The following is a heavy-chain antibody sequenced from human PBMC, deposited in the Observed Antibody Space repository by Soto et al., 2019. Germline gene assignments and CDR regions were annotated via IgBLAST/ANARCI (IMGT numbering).Heavy chain of an antibody. V-gene: IGHV3-23*01. D-gene: IGHD1-26*01. CDR3: AKDVGAYYCYGMDV. CDR1: GITFGSRA. CDR2: ITDSGGDT. J-gene: IGHJ6*01. Sequence: GGSLRLSCVASGITFGSRAMSWVRQAPGEGLEWVSTITDSGGDTKYADSVRGRFTISRDNSKSTLYLQMSSLRAEDSAIYYCAKDVGAYYCYGMDVWGQGNTVTVSS.